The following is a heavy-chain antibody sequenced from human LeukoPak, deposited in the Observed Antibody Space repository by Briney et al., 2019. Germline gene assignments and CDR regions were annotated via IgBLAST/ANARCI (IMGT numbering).Heavy chain of an antibody. V-gene: IGHV4-59*01. D-gene: IGHD5-12*01. Sequence: PSETLSLTCTVSGGSISSYYWSWIRQPPGKGLEWIGYIYYSGSTNYNPSLKSRVTISVDTSKNQFSLKLSSVTAADTAVYYCAREGLGWYFDLWGRGTLVTVSS. CDR1: GGSISSYY. CDR3: AREGLGWYFDL. J-gene: IGHJ2*01. CDR2: IYYSGST.